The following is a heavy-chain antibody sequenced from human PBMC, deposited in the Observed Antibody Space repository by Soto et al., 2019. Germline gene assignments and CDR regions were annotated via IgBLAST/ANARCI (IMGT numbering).Heavy chain of an antibody. Sequence: GSLRLSCAASAFTFNNYAMRWVRQAPGKGLEWVSGIGGSGLTTYYADSVKGWFTISRDNSNNTLFLQMNSLRAEDTAVYYCAKSRYSDSSGDFYDYWGQGTLVTVSS. CDR3: AKSRYSDSSGDFYDY. J-gene: IGHJ4*02. CDR1: AFTFNNYA. CDR2: IGGSGLTT. V-gene: IGHV3-23*01. D-gene: IGHD3-22*01.